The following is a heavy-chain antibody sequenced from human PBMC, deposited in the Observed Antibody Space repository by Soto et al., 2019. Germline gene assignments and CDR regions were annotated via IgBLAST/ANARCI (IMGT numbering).Heavy chain of an antibody. CDR2: ISSSSSYI. Sequence: EVQLVESGGGLVKPGGSLRLSCAASGFTFSSYSMNWVRQAPGKGLEWVSSISSSSSYIYYADSVKGRFTISRDNAKNSLYLQMNSLRAEDTAVYYCAGSGSDTDAFDIWGQGTMVTVSS. J-gene: IGHJ3*02. CDR3: AGSGSDTDAFDI. V-gene: IGHV3-21*01. D-gene: IGHD1-26*01. CDR1: GFTFSSYS.